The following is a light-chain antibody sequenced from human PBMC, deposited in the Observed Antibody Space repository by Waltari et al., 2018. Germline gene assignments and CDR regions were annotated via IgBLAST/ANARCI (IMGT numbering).Light chain of an antibody. J-gene: IGLJ3*02. CDR3: HSRDTISTRV. CDR2: GQD. V-gene: IGLV3-19*01. Sequence: SSELTQDPAVSVALGQTVRITCQGDSLRRYYASWYQQRPGQAPRLVLYGQDNRPSWIPDRFSRSTSGDTASLTITGAQAEDEADYYCHSRDTISTRVFGGGTRLTV. CDR1: SLRRYY.